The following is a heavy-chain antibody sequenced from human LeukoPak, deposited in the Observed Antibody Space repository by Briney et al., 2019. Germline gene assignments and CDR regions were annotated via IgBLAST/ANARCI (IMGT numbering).Heavy chain of an antibody. V-gene: IGHV4-34*01. Sequence: SETLSLTCAVYGGSFSGYYWSWIRQPPGKGLEWIGEINHSGSTNYNPSLKSRVTISVDTSKNQFSLKLSSVTAADTAVYYCARGRLPSTYYYDSSGYYGDYWGQGTLVTVSS. CDR1: GGSFSGYY. CDR2: INHSGST. CDR3: ARGRLPSTYYYDSSGYYGDY. D-gene: IGHD3-22*01. J-gene: IGHJ4*02.